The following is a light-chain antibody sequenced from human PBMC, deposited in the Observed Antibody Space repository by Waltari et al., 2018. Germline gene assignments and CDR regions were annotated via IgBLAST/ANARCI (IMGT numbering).Light chain of an antibody. CDR3: QQRSNWPPT. V-gene: IGKV3-11*01. J-gene: IGKJ1*01. CDR1: QSVSSS. Sequence: EIVLTQSPATLSLSPGERVTLSCRASQSVSSSLAWYQQKPGQAPRLLFHDVSNRATGIPARFSVRGSGTDFTLTISSLEAEDFAVYYCQQRSNWPPTFGQGTKVEIK. CDR2: DVS.